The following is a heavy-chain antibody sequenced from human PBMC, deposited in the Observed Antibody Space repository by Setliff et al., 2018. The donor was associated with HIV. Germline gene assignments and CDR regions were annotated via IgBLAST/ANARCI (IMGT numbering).Heavy chain of an antibody. D-gene: IGHD2-8*01. CDR2: IVPILNIA. Sequence: ASVKVSCKASGDTFSIHPISWVRQAPGRGLEWIGGIVPILNIANYAQEFQGRATITADKSTSTVYMEVRDLKPDDTALYYCARGWSEGTHLFQVEYFQHWGQGTLVTVSS. V-gene: IGHV1-69*10. J-gene: IGHJ1*01. CDR1: GDTFSIHP. CDR3: ARGWSEGTHLFQVEYFQH.